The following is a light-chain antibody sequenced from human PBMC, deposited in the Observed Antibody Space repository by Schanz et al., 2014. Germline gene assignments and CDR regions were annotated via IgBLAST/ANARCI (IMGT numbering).Light chain of an antibody. CDR1: NSNIGSNA. V-gene: IGLV1-44*01. CDR2: HNN. J-gene: IGLJ1*01. CDR3: EAWDDSLKGRV. Sequence: QSVLTQPPSASGTPGQRVTISCSGSNSNIGSNAVSWYQQLPGTAPKLLIEHNNQRPSGVPDRFSGSKSGTSASLATSGLQSEDEADYYCEAWDDSLKGRVFATGTKLT.